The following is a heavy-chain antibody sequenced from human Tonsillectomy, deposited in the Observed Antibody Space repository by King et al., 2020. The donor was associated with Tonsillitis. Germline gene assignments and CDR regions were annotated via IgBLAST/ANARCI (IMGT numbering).Heavy chain of an antibody. CDR2: IIPILGIA. CDR1: GGTFSSYA. Sequence: QLVQSGAEVKKPGSSVKVSCKASGGTFSSYAISWVRQAPGQGLEWMGRIIPILGIANYAQKFQGRVTITADKSTSTAYMELSSLRSEDTAVYYCALTSPYSRGTYDSSGGSDYWGQGTLVTVSS. J-gene: IGHJ4*02. D-gene: IGHD3-22*01. V-gene: IGHV1-69*04. CDR3: ALTSPYSRGTYDSSGGSDY.